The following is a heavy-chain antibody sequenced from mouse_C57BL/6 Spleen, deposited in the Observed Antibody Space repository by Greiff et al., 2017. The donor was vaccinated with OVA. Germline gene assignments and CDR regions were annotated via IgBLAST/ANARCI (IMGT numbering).Heavy chain of an antibody. J-gene: IGHJ2*01. CDR3: ARRGWDGFDY. CDR2: ISDGGSYT. Sequence: EVKLQESGGGLVKPGGSLKLSCAASGFTFSSYAMSWVRQTPEKRLEWVATISDGGSYTYYPDNVKGRFTISRDNAKNNLYLQMSHLKSEDTAMYYCARRGWDGFDYWGQGTTLTVSS. V-gene: IGHV5-4*03. D-gene: IGHD4-1*01. CDR1: GFTFSSYA.